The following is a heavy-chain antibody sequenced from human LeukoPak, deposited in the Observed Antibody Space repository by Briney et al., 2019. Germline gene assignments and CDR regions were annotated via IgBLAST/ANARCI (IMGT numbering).Heavy chain of an antibody. V-gene: IGHV3-15*07. CDR2: IKSKTDSGTT. D-gene: IGHD1-26*01. CDR3: TTLLSSGSYQSI. CDR1: GFTFSNAW. Sequence: GGSLRLSCADAGFTFSNAWMNWVRQAPGKGLEWVGRIKSKTDSGTTDYAAPVKGRFTISRDDSKNTLYLQMNSLKTEDTAVYYCTTLLSSGSYQSIWGQGTLVTVSS. J-gene: IGHJ4*02.